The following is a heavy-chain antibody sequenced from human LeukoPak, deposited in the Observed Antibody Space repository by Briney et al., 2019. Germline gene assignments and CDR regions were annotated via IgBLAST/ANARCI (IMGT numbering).Heavy chain of an antibody. J-gene: IGHJ4*02. D-gene: IGHD1-1*01. Sequence: GGSLRLSCAASGFAISKYWMAWVRQAPGKGLEWVANIKQDGSEKYYVDSVKGRFTISRDNAKNSLYLQMNSLRAEDTAVYYCAREGTTGTTGGYYFDYWGQGTLVTVSS. CDR3: AREGTTGTTGGYYFDY. CDR2: IKQDGSEK. CDR1: GFAISKYW. V-gene: IGHV3-7*01.